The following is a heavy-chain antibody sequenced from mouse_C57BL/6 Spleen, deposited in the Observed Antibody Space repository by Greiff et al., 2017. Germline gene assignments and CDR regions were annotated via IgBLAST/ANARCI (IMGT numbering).Heavy chain of an antibody. CDR3: ALESMVTTKAWFAY. D-gene: IGHD2-2*01. Sequence: QVQLQQSGPELVKPGASVKISCKASGFAFSSSWMNLVKQRPGKGLEWIGRIYPGDGDTNYNGKFKGKATLTADKSSSTAYMQLSSLTSEDSAVYFCALESMVTTKAWFAYWGQGTLVTVSA. V-gene: IGHV1-82*01. CDR1: GFAFSSSW. J-gene: IGHJ3*01. CDR2: IYPGDGDT.